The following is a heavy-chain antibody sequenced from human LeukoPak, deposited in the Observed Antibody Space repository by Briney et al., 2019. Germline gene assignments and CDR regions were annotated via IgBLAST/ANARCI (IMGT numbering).Heavy chain of an antibody. Sequence: GGFLRLSCAASGFTFSNYNMNWVRQAPEKGLEWVSSISSSNNYIYYADSVKGRFTISRDNAKNSLYLQMNSLRAEDTAVYYCARRSPNYYIDYWGQGTPVTVSS. V-gene: IGHV3-21*01. J-gene: IGHJ4*02. CDR1: GFTFSNYN. CDR2: ISSSNNYI. CDR3: ARRSPNYYIDY.